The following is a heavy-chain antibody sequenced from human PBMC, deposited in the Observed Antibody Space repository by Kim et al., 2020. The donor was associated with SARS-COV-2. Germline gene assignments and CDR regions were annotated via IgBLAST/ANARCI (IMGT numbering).Heavy chain of an antibody. CDR3: ATWHFVSSGSKTHY. J-gene: IGHJ4*02. CDR1: GGSFSGYY. D-gene: IGHD3-22*01. CDR2: VNHSGST. Sequence: SETLSLTCAVYGGSFSGYYWSWIRQPPGKGLEWIGEVNHSGSTNYNPSLKTRVTISADTSDNQFSLRLRSVTAADTAVYFCATWHFVSSGSKTHYWGQGT. V-gene: IGHV4-34*01.